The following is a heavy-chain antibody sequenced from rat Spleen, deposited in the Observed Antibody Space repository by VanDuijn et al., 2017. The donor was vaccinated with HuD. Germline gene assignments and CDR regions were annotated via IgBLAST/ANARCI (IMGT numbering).Heavy chain of an antibody. J-gene: IGHJ2*01. CDR1: GFSLSDYS. D-gene: IGHD1-11*01. CDR2: IWTGGST. V-gene: IGHV2S63*01. Sequence: EVQLKESGPGLVQPSQTLSLTCTGSGFSLSDYSVHWVRQPPGKGLEWMGLIWTGGSTAYNSLLKSRLSISRDTSKSQVFLKMNSLQTEDTATYYGARVGEASYWGQGVMVTVSS. CDR3: ARVGEASY.